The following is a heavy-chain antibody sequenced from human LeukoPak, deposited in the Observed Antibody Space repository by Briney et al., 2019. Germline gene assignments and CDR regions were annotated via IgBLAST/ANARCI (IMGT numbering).Heavy chain of an antibody. CDR2: IYHSGST. J-gene: IGHJ4*02. V-gene: IGHV4-38-2*02. Sequence: SETLSLTCTVSGYSISSGYYWGWIRQPPGKGLEWIGSIYHSGSTYYNPSLKSRVTTSVDTSKNQFSLKLSSVTAADTAVYYCARAEVIAIQFDYWGQGTLVTVSS. CDR3: ARAEVIAIQFDY. D-gene: IGHD2-21*01. CDR1: GYSISSGYY.